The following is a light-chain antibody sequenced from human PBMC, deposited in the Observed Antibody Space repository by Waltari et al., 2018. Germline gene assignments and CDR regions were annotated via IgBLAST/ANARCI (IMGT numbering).Light chain of an antibody. J-gene: IGKJ3*01. CDR3: QDSYSTLSFV. V-gene: IGKV1-39*01. CDR2: AAS. Sequence: DIQLAQSPSSLSASVGDTVTITCRASQSITTALNWYQKRPGQAPRLLIYAASRWPGGVPSRFSGSGSGTDFTLTINGLQPEDFATYYCQDSYSTLSFVFGPGTRVDVK. CDR1: QSITTA.